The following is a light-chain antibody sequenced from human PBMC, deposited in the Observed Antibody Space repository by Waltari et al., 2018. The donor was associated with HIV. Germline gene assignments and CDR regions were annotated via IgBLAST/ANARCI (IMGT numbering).Light chain of an antibody. Sequence: QAGLTQPPSVSKGLRQTATLTCTGSTNNVGYQGAAWLQQHQGQPPKLLSYRNTNRPSGISERFSASRSGNTASLTITGLQPEDEADYCCSAWDSSLSAWVFGGGTKLTVL. CDR3: SAWDSSLSAWV. V-gene: IGLV10-54*01. CDR1: TNNVGYQG. CDR2: RNT. J-gene: IGLJ3*02.